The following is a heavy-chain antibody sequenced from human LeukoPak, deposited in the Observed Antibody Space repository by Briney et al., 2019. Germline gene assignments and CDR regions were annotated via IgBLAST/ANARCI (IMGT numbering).Heavy chain of an antibody. D-gene: IGHD3-22*01. V-gene: IGHV1-2*02. CDR3: ARRLDYDSSGYSY. J-gene: IGHJ4*02. CDR2: INPNSGGT. CDR1: GYTFTGYY. Sequence: GASVKASCKASGYTFTGYYMHWVRQAPGQGLEWMGWINPNSGGTNYAQKFQGRVTMTRDTSISTAYMELSRLRSDDTAVYYCARRLDYDSSGYSYWGQGTLVTVSS.